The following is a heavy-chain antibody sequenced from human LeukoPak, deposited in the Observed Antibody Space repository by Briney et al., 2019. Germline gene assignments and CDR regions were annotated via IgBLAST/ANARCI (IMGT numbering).Heavy chain of an antibody. CDR1: GGSFSGYY. Sequence: SETLSLTCAVYGGSFSGYYWSWIRQPPGKGLEWIGEINHSGSTNYNPSLKSRVTISVHPSKNQFSLKLSSVTAADTAVYYCARATWFGEFHFDYWGQGTLVTVSS. J-gene: IGHJ4*02. CDR2: INHSGST. D-gene: IGHD3-10*01. V-gene: IGHV4-34*01. CDR3: ARATWFGEFHFDY.